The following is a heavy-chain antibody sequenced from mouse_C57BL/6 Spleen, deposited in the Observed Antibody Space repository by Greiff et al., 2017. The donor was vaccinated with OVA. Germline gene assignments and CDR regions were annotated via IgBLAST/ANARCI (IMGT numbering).Heavy chain of an antibody. Sequence: QVQLQQPGAELVKPGASVKLTCKASGYTFTSYWMHWVKQRPGRGLEWIGRIDPKSGGTKYNEKFKSKATLTVDKPSSTAYMQLSRLTSEDSAVYYCARSNGYYWYFDVWGTGTTVTVSS. CDR2: IDPKSGGT. CDR3: ARSNGYYWYFDV. D-gene: IGHD2-2*01. J-gene: IGHJ1*03. V-gene: IGHV1-72*01. CDR1: GYTFTSYW.